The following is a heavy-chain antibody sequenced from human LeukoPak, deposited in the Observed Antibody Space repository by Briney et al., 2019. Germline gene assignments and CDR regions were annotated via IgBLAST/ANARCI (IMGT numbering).Heavy chain of an antibody. CDR2: INHSGST. Sequence: TLSLTCAVYGGSFSGYCWSWIRQPPGKGLEWIGEINHSGSTNYNPSLKSRVTISVDTSKNQFSLKLSSVTAADTAVYYCARGETGGSSWYYYYYGMDVWGKGTTVTVSS. D-gene: IGHD6-13*01. CDR1: GGSFSGYC. J-gene: IGHJ6*04. V-gene: IGHV4-34*01. CDR3: ARGETGGSSWYYYYYGMDV.